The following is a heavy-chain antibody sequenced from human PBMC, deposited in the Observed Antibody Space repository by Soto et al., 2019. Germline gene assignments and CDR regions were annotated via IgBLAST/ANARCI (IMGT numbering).Heavy chain of an antibody. Sequence: EVQLLESGGGLVQPGGSLTLSCAASGFTFSSCAMSWVRQAPGKGLEWVSAIGDNGVSKYYADSVKGRFTISRDNSKNTLYLKMNSLRADDTAVYYCATYRQTTVTSEFWGQGALVTVSS. CDR1: GFTFSSCA. D-gene: IGHD4-17*01. J-gene: IGHJ4*02. CDR3: ATYRQTTVTSEF. V-gene: IGHV3-23*01. CDR2: IGDNGVSK.